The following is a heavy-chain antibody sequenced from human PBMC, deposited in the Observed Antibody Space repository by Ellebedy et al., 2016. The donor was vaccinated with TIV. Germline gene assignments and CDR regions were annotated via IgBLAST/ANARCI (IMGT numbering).Heavy chain of an antibody. CDR2: IYTDGGT. D-gene: IGHD3-16*01. CDR1: GFIVSSCF. CDR3: ARDPGGGGDYGDNWFDP. J-gene: IGHJ5*02. Sequence: GESLKISCAASGFIVSSCFMSWVRQAPGKGLEWVSIIYTDGGTNYTDSVRDRFTISRDDSGNTLYLQMNGLRAEDTAVYYCARDPGGGGDYGDNWFDPWGQGTLVTASS. V-gene: IGHV3-66*01.